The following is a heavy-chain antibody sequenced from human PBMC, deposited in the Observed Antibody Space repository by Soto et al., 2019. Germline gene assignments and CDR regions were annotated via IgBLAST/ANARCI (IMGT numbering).Heavy chain of an antibody. CDR1: GFSFINVG. CDR2: ISYDGNIK. CDR3: AKDGFYSGGSCYRPFAY. D-gene: IGHD2-15*01. V-gene: IGHV3-30*18. J-gene: IGHJ4*02. Sequence: GVSPRLSCAAYGFSFINVGMHWFRQAPGKGLEWVASISYDGNIKYSADSVKGRFTISRDNSNNTLYLQMNSLRAEDTAVYYCAKDGFYSGGSCYRPFAYRGQGTLVTVSS.